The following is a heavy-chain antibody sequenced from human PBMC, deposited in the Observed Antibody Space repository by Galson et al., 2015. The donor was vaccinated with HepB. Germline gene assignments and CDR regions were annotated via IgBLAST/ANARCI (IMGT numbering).Heavy chain of an antibody. CDR1: GYTFHAFY. D-gene: IGHD2-2*01. Sequence: SVKVSCKASGYTFHAFYMHWLRQAPGQGLEWLGWINANSGATEYAQKFQGRVTLTRDTSITTAYMELTGLTSDDTAVYFCVREGDVVPATVPFDYWGQGTLLAVSS. V-gene: IGHV1-2*02. CDR2: INANSGAT. CDR3: VREGDVVPATVPFDY. J-gene: IGHJ4*02.